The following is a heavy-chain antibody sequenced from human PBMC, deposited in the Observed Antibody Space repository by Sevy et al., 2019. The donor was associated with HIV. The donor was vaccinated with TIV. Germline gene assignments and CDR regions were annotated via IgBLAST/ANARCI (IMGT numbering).Heavy chain of an antibody. D-gene: IGHD3-22*01. CDR3: ARRTYYDSSGPSWFDP. CDR2: IYYSGST. J-gene: IGHJ5*02. CDR1: GGSISSYD. V-gene: IGHV4-59*01. Sequence: SETLSLTCTVSGGSISSYDWSWIRQPPGKGLEWIGYIYYSGSTNYNPSLKSRVTISVDTSKNQFSLKLSSVTAADTAVYYCARRTYYDSSGPSWFDPWGQGTLVTVSS.